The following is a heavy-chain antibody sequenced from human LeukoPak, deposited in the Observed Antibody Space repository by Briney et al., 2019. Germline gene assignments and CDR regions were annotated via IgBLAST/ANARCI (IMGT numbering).Heavy chain of an antibody. J-gene: IGHJ5*02. D-gene: IGHD2-2*02. V-gene: IGHV1-18*01. CDR2: ISAYNGNT. CDR3: ARDGYCSSTSCFTYNWFDP. CDR1: GYTFTSYG. Sequence: ASVRVSCKASGYTFTSYGISWVRQAPGQGLEWMGGISAYNGNTNYAQKLQGRVTMTTDTSTSTAYMELRSLRSDDTAVYYCARDGYCSSTSCFTYNWFDPWGQGTLVTVSS.